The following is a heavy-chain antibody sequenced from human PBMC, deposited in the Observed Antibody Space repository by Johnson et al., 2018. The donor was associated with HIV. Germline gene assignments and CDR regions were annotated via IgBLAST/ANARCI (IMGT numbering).Heavy chain of an antibody. CDR3: ARDVAYHWAFDI. CDR2: IYSGGST. D-gene: IGHD5-12*01. CDR1: GFTVSSNY. Sequence: VQLVESGGGLIQPGGSLRLSCAASGFTVSSNYMNWVRQAPGKGLEWVSVIYSGGSTYYADSVKGRFTISRDNSKNTLYLQMNRLRTEDTAVYYCARDVAYHWAFDICCQGTMVTVSS. V-gene: IGHV3-66*03. J-gene: IGHJ3*02.